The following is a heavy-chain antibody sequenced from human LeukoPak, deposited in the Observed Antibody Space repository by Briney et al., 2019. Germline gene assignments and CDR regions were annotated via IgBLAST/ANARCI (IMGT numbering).Heavy chain of an antibody. CDR1: GGSISTYY. CDR3: ARPAGDNYWYYFDS. CDR2: IYYSGST. D-gene: IGHD5-24*01. V-gene: IGHV4-59*01. Sequence: SQTLSVTCTVSGGSISTYYWSWIRQPPGKGLEWIGYIYYSGSTNYNPSLKSRVTISVDTSKNQFSLKLSSVTAADTAVYYCARPAGDNYWYYFDSSGEGNLVTVSS. J-gene: IGHJ4*02.